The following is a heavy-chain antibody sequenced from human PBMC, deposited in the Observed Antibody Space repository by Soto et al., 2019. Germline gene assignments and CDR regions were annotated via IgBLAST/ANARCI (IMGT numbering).Heavy chain of an antibody. CDR2: INGGNGNT. J-gene: IGHJ4*02. Sequence: ASVKVSCKASGNTVPNSAIHWVRQAPGQRLEWMGWINGGNGNTYYSEHFRGRVTFTRDTSAGTVYMQLSSLTSEDTAVYYCARDDSGFSGSHYIDYFNYWGQGALVTVSS. CDR3: ARDDSGFSGSHYIDYFNY. CDR1: GNTVPNSA. D-gene: IGHD1-26*01. V-gene: IGHV1-3*01.